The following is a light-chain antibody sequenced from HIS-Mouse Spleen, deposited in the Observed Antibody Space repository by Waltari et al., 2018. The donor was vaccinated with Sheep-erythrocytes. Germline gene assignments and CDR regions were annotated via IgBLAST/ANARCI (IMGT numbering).Light chain of an antibody. J-gene: IGLJ1*01. CDR1: SSDVGGYNY. V-gene: IGLV2-11*01. Sequence: QSALTQPRSVSVSPGQSVTISCTGTSSDVGGYNYVSWSQQHPGKAPQLMIYDVSKRPSGVPDRLAGSKSGNTASLAISGLQAEDEADYYCCSYAGSYNHVFATGTKVTVL. CDR3: CSYAGSYNHV. CDR2: DVS.